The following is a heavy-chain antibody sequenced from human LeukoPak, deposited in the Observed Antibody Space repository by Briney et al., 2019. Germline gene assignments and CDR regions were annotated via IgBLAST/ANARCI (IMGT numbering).Heavy chain of an antibody. V-gene: IGHV1-69*06. Sequence: SVKVSCKASGYTFTSYGISWVRQAPGQGLEWMGGIIPIFGTANYAQKFQGRVTITADKSTSTAYMELSSLRSEDTAVYYCAGAVLRFLEWLLVFDYWGQGTLVTVSS. D-gene: IGHD3-3*01. J-gene: IGHJ4*02. CDR3: AGAVLRFLEWLLVFDY. CDR1: GYTFTSYG. CDR2: IIPIFGTA.